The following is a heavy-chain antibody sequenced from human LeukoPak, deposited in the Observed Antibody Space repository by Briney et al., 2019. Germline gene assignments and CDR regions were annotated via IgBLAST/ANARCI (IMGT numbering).Heavy chain of an antibody. V-gene: IGHV1-2*02. J-gene: IGHJ3*02. Sequence: ASVKVSCKASGYTLTGYYMHWVRQALGQGLEWMGWINPNSGGTNYAQKFQGRVTMTRDTSISTAYMELSRLRSDDTAVYYCAKVSARWPIRGDAFDIWGQGTMVTVSS. CDR2: INPNSGGT. CDR1: GYTLTGYY. CDR3: AKVSARWPIRGDAFDI. D-gene: IGHD3-10*01.